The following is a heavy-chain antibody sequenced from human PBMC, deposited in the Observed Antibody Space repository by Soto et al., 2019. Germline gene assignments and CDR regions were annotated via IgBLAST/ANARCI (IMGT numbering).Heavy chain of an antibody. D-gene: IGHD3-22*01. CDR1: GDSVSSNSAV. V-gene: IGHV6-1*01. J-gene: IGHJ5*02. Sequence: SQTLSRTCAISGDSVSSNSAVWNWIRQSPSRGLEWLGRTYYRSQWHYEYAVFVQSRISIDPDTSKNQFSLQLNSVTPEDTAVYYCARVRSFTMIVASWFDPWGQGTLVTVSS. CDR3: ARVRSFTMIVASWFDP. CDR2: TYYRSQWHY.